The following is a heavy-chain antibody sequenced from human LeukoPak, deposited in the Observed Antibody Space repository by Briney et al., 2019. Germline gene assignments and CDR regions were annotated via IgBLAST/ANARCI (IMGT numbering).Heavy chain of an antibody. CDR3: TRGGGAYYDFWSGYLYYFDY. D-gene: IGHD3-3*01. CDR1: GFTFGDYA. J-gene: IGHJ4*02. V-gene: IGHV3-49*04. Sequence: PGGSLRLSCTASGFTFGDYAMSWVRQAPGEGLEWVGFIRSKAYGGTTEYAASVKGRFTISRDDSKSIAYLQMNSLKTEDTAVYYCTRGGGAYYDFWSGYLYYFDYWGQGTLVTVSS. CDR2: IRSKAYGGTT.